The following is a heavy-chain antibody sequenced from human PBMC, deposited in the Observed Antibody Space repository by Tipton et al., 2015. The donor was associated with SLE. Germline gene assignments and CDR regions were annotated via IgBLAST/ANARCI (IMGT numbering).Heavy chain of an antibody. Sequence: TLSLTCTVSGGSISSYYWSWIRQPPGKGLEWIGYIYYSGSTNYNPSLKSRVTISVDTSKNQFSLKLSSVTAADTAVYYCARTLSAPPSHYAFDIWGQGTMVTVSS. J-gene: IGHJ3*02. CDR1: GGSISSYY. V-gene: IGHV4-59*01. CDR2: IYYSGST. D-gene: IGHD2/OR15-2a*01. CDR3: ARTLSAPPSHYAFDI.